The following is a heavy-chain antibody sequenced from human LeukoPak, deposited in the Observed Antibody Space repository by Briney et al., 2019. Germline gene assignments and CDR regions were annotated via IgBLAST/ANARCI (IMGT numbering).Heavy chain of an antibody. CDR2: IYYSGST. J-gene: IGHJ4*02. D-gene: IGHD2-15*01. CDR1: GGSISSSSYY. CDR3: AGAPSGGLRYYFDY. Sequence: SETLSLTCTVSGGSISSSSYYWGWIRQPPGKGLEWIGSIYYSGSTYYNPSLKSRVTISVDTSKNQFSLKLSSVTAADTAVYYCAGAPSGGLRYYFDYWGQGILVTVSS. V-gene: IGHV4-39*07.